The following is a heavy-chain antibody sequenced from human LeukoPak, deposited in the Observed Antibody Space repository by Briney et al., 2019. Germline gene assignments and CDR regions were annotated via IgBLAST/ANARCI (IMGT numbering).Heavy chain of an antibody. V-gene: IGHV4-59*02. CDR3: ASRKLGNDY. CDR2: IYHTGST. D-gene: IGHD7-27*01. Sequence: SETLSLPCTISGGSVSDYYWSWIRKSPGRGLGWIGYIYHTGSTSYSPSLKSRVTISADTSQNQFSLKLSSVTAADTAVYYCASRKLGNDYWGQGTLVTVSS. J-gene: IGHJ4*02. CDR1: GGSVSDYY.